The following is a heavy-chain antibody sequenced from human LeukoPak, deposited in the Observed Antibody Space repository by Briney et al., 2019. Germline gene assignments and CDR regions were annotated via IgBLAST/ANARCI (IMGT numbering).Heavy chain of an antibody. CDR2: IYYSGST. D-gene: IGHD5-24*01. CDR1: GGSVSSGSYY. CDR3: ARVGGRWLQLPDY. V-gene: IGHV4-61*01. Sequence: PSETLSLTCTVSGGSVSSGSYYWSWIRQPPGKGLEWIGYIYYSGSTNYNPSLKSRVTMSVDTSKNQFSLKLSSVTAADTAVYYCARVGGRWLQLPDYWGQGTLVTVSS. J-gene: IGHJ4*02.